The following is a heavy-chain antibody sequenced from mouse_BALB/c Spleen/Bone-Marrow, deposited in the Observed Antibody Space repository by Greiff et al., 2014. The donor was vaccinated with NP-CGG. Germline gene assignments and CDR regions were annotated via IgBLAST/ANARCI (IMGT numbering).Heavy chain of an antibody. CDR3: ARSAYYGSSYGAMDY. J-gene: IGHJ4*01. D-gene: IGHD1-1*01. V-gene: IGHV1-82*01. CDR2: IYPGDGDT. Sequence: VKLVESGPELAKPGASVKISCTGSGYAFSSSWMNWVKQRPGQGLEWIGRIYPGDGDTNSNGRFKGKATLTADRSSNTAYMQLSSLTSVDSAVYFCARSAYYGSSYGAMDYWGQGTSVTVSS. CDR1: GYAFSSSW.